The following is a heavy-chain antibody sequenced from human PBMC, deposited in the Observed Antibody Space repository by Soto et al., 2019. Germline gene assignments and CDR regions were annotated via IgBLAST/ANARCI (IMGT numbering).Heavy chain of an antibody. J-gene: IGHJ4*02. Sequence: EVQLLESGGGLLQPGGSLRLACAASGFTFGNYAMSWVRQAPGKGLEWVSSVTGSADRTYYADSVKGRFTISRDNSNNTLYLQLNGLRAEDTAVYYCAKEGQYGVLAGYYYFWGQGTLVTVSS. CDR3: AKEGQYGVLAGYYYF. D-gene: IGHD3-9*01. CDR2: VTGSADRT. CDR1: GFTFGNYA. V-gene: IGHV3-23*01.